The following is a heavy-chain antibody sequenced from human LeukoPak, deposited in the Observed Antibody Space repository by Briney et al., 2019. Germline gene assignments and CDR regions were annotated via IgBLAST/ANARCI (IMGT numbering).Heavy chain of an antibody. V-gene: IGHV3-74*01. CDR2: TNHDGTGT. CDR1: GW. J-gene: IGHJ4*02. CDR3: ASVFES. Sequence: GGSLRLSCAASGWMHWVRQAPGKGLVWVSGTNHDGTGTYYADSVKGRFTISRDNAKNTVYLQMNSLSAEDTAVYYCASVFESWGQGFLVTVSS.